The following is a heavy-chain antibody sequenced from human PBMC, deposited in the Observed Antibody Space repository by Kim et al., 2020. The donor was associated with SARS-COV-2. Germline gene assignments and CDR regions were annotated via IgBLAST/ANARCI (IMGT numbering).Heavy chain of an antibody. D-gene: IGHD3-9*01. Sequence: SETLSLTCSVSGASISPSSWSWIRRAPGTGLEWIGYVAHNADTNYNPSLQSRLTISKDTSQNQVSLHLTSVTPADTAVYYFARHPGLPTWPLVYWGPGTL. J-gene: IGHJ4*02. V-gene: IGHV4-59*13. CDR1: GASISPSS. CDR2: VAHNADT. CDR3: ARHPGLPTWPLVY.